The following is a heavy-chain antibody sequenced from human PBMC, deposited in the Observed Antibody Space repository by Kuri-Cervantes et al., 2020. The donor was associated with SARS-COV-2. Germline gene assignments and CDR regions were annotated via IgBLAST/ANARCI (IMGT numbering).Heavy chain of an antibody. CDR1: GYTFTSYY. CDR3: ARERGLRFLERLSPFYGMDV. J-gene: IGHJ6*02. CDR2: INPSGGST. V-gene: IGHV1-46*01. Sequence: ASVKVSCKASGYTFTSYYMHWVRQAPGQGLEWMGIINPSGGSTSYARKFQGRVTMTRDTSTSTVYMELSSLRSEDTAVYYCARERGLRFLERLSPFYGMDVWGQGTTVTVSS. D-gene: IGHD3-3*01.